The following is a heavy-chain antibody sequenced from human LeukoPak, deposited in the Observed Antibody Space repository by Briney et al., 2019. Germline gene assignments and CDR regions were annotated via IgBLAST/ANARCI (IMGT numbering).Heavy chain of an antibody. D-gene: IGHD3-10*01. V-gene: IGHV4-59*01. CDR3: ARDRYYYGSGSYSYFDY. J-gene: IGHJ4*02. CDR2: IYYSGST. Sequence: PSETLSLTCTVSGDSISSYYWSWIRQPPGKGLEWIGYIYYSGSTNYNPSLKSRVTISVDTSKNQFSLKLSSVTAADTAVYYCARDRYYYGSGSYSYFDYWGQGTLVTVSS. CDR1: GDSISSYY.